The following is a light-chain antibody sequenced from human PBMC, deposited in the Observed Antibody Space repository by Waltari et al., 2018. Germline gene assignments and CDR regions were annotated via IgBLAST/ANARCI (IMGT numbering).Light chain of an antibody. Sequence: EIVMTPSPATLSGSPGKSVCLSCRASQSVRTNLAWYQQKPGPSPRLLIYGASTRAPGVPAKFSGGGSGTEFTLVISSLQSEDLAVYYCQQYNIWPPLTFGGGTKVEIK. CDR2: GAS. CDR1: QSVRTN. J-gene: IGKJ4*01. CDR3: QQYNIWPPLT. V-gene: IGKV3-15*01.